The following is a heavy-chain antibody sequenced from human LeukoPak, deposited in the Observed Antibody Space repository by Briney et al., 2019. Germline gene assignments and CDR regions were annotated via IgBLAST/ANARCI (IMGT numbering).Heavy chain of an antibody. D-gene: IGHD5-18*01. V-gene: IGHV4-38-2*02. J-gene: IGHJ4*02. Sequence: RPSETLSLTCSVSGYSISSGYYWGWIRQPPGKGLEWIGSIYYSGSTYYNPSLKSRVTISVDTSKNQFSLKLSSVTAADTAVYYCARHRGYTAMAPFDYWGQGTLVTVSS. CDR3: ARHRGYTAMAPFDY. CDR1: GYSISSGYY. CDR2: IYYSGST.